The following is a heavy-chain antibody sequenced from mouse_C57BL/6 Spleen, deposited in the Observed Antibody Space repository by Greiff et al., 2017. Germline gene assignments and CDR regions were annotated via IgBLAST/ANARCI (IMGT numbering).Heavy chain of an antibody. CDR2: ISDGGSYT. J-gene: IGHJ1*03. CDR3: ARGDWDEYFDV. V-gene: IGHV5-4*03. CDR1: GFTFSSYA. D-gene: IGHD4-1*01. Sequence: DVMLVESGGGLVKPGGSLKLSCAASGFTFSSYAMSWVRQTPEKRLEWVATISDGGSYTYYPDNVKGRFTISRDNAKNNLYLQMSHLKSEDTAMYYCARGDWDEYFDVWGTGTTVTVSS.